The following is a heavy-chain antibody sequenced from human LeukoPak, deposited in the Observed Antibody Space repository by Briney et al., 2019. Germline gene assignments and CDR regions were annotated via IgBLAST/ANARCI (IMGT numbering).Heavy chain of an antibody. CDR1: GDSLSRYY. Sequence: SETLSLTCTVSGDSLSRYYWSWIRQPPGKGLEWIGYIYYTGSTNYNPSPKSRVTISVDTSKNQFSLKLSSVTAADTAVYYCARGLRDSSGYYEYYFDYWGQGTLVTASS. V-gene: IGHV4-59*01. J-gene: IGHJ4*02. CDR2: IYYTGST. CDR3: ARGLRDSSGYYEYYFDY. D-gene: IGHD3-22*01.